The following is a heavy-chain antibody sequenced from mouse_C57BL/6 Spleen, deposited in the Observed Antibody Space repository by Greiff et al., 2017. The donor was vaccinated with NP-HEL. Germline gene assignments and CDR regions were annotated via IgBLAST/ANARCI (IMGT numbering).Heavy chain of an antibody. CDR3: ARSHSDYYGSFFDY. CDR1: GYTFTDYY. J-gene: IGHJ2*01. CDR2: INPYNGGT. V-gene: IGHV1-19*01. Sequence: EVQLQQSGPVLVKPGASVKMSCKASGYTFTDYYMNWVKQSHGKSLEWIGVINPYNGGTSYNQKFKGKATLTVDKSSSTAYMELNSLTSEDSAVYYCARSHSDYYGSFFDYWGQGTTLTVSS. D-gene: IGHD1-1*01.